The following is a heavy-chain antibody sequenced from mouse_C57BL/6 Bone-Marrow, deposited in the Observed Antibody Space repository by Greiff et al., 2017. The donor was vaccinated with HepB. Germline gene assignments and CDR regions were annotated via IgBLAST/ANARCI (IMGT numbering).Heavy chain of an antibody. CDR1: GYAFSSSW. D-gene: IGHD1-1*01. Sequence: QVQLKQSGPELVKPGASVKISCKASGYAFSSSWMNWVKQRPGKGLEWIGRIYPGDGDTNYNGKFKGKATLTADKSSSTAYMQLSSLTSEDSAVYFCARGAFTTVVAGYFDYWGQGTTLTVSS. V-gene: IGHV1-82*01. CDR3: ARGAFTTVVAGYFDY. J-gene: IGHJ2*01. CDR2: IYPGDGDT.